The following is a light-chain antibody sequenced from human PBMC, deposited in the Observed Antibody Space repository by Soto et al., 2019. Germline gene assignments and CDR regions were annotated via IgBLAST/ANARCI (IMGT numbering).Light chain of an antibody. CDR2: GAS. CDR1: QSVSSN. V-gene: IGKV3-15*01. CDR3: QQYNNWPPTT. J-gene: IGKJ5*01. Sequence: EIVLTQSPGTLSLSPGERATLSCMASQSVSSNLAWYQQKPGQAPRLLIYGASTRATGIPARFSGSGSGTEFTLTISSLQSEDFAVYYCQQYNNWPPTTVGQGTRLEIK.